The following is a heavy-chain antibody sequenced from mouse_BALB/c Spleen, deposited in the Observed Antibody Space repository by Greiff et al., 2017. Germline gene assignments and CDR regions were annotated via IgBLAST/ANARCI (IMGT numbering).Heavy chain of an antibody. V-gene: IGHV3-2*02. J-gene: IGHJ3*01. CDR2: ISYSGST. CDR1: GYSITSDYA. D-gene: IGHD4-1*01. CDR3: ARSGTSAY. Sequence: EVKLMESGPGLVKPSQSLSLTCTVTGYSITSDYAWNWIRQFPGNKLEWMGYISYSGSTSYSPSLKSRISITRDTSKNQFFLQLNSVTTEDTATYYCARSGTSAYWGQGTLVTVAA.